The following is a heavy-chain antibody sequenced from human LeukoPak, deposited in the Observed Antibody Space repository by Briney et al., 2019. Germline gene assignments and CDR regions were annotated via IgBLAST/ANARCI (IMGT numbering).Heavy chain of an antibody. CDR2: ISYDGSNK. V-gene: IGHV3-30*18. D-gene: IGHD6-19*01. J-gene: IGHJ4*02. Sequence: GGSLRLSCAASGFTFSSYGMHWVRQAPGKGLEWVAVISYDGSNKYYADSVKGRFTISRDNSKNTLYLQMNSLRAEDTAAYYCAKDTGYSSGWSGHDYWGQGTLVTVSS. CDR1: GFTFSSYG. CDR3: AKDTGYSSGWSGHDY.